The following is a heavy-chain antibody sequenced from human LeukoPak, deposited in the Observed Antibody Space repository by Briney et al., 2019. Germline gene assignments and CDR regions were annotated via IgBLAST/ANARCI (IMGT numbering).Heavy chain of an antibody. CDR1: GYSITSGYN. CDR3: VRYCSSTTCYTRAVDY. J-gene: IGHJ4*02. Sequence: SGTLSLTCTVSGYSITSGYNWAWIRQPPGKVLEWIGSIYHSGSAYYNPSLKSRVTISVDTSKNQFSLKLSSVTAADTAVYYCVRYCSSTTCYTRAVDYWGQGTLVTVSS. D-gene: IGHD2-2*02. V-gene: IGHV4-38-2*02. CDR2: IYHSGSA.